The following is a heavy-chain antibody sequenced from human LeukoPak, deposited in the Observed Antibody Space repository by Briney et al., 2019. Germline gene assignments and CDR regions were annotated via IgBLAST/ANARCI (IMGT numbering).Heavy chain of an antibody. J-gene: IGHJ4*02. Sequence: ASVKVSCKASGYTFTDYYMHWVRQAPGQGLEWMGWFNPNSGGTNYAQNFQGRVTMTRDTSISTAYMELSRLRSDDTAVYYCARAEQNYYDSSGYFTPFDYWGQGTLVIVST. CDR1: GYTFTDYY. D-gene: IGHD3-22*01. V-gene: IGHV1-2*02. CDR3: ARAEQNYYDSSGYFTPFDY. CDR2: FNPNSGGT.